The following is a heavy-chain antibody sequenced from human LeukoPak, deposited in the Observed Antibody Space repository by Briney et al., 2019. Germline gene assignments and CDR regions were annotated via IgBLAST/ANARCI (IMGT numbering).Heavy chain of an antibody. CDR2: IYYSGST. CDR1: GGSISSSSYY. J-gene: IGHJ4*02. D-gene: IGHD3-9*01. CDR3: AKEFYDILPGYPLGY. V-gene: IGHV4-39*02. Sequence: SETLSLTCTVSGGSISSSSYYWGWIRQPPGKGLEWIGSIYYSGSTYDNPSLKSRVTISVDTSKNQFPLKLSSVTAADTDVYYCAKEFYDILPGYPLGYWGQGTLVTVSS.